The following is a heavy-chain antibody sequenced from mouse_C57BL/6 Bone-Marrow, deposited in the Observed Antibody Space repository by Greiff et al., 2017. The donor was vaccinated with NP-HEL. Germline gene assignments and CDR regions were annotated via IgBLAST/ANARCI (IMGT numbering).Heavy chain of an antibody. CDR1: GYTFTDYY. Sequence: VQLKESGPVLVKPGASVKMSCKASGYTFTDYYMNWVKQSHGKSLEWIGVINPYNGGTSYNQKFKGKATLTVDKSSSTAYMELNSLTSEDSAVYYCARYYYSDYWGQGTTLTVSS. V-gene: IGHV1-19*01. J-gene: IGHJ2*01. CDR3: ARYYYSDY. CDR2: INPYNGGT.